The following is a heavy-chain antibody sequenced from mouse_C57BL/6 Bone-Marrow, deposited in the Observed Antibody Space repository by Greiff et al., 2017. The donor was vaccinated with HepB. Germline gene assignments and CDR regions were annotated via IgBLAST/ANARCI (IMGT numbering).Heavy chain of an antibody. CDR3: ARRDYRYFDV. CDR1: GYTFTDYN. CDR2: INPNNGGT. Sequence: EVQLVESGPELVKPGASVKIPCKASGYTFTDYNMDWVQQSHGKSLEWIGDINPNNGGTIYNQKFKGKATLTVDKSSSTAYMELRSLTSEDTAVYYCARRDYRYFDVWGTGTTVTVSS. V-gene: IGHV1-18*01. D-gene: IGHD1-1*02. J-gene: IGHJ1*03.